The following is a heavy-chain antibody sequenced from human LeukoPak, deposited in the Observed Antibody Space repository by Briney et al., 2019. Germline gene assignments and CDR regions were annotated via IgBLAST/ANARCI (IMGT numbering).Heavy chain of an antibody. CDR1: GYSISRGYY. CDR2: VFHSGIT. Sequence: SETLSLTCAVSGYSISRGYYWGWIRQPPGKELECIGSVFHSGITYYNPSLMSRVTISVDKSKNQFSLKLTSVTAADTAVYYCARLHFAAAEEFDPWGQGTLVTVSS. CDR3: ARLHFAAAEEFDP. V-gene: IGHV4-38-2*01. D-gene: IGHD6-13*01. J-gene: IGHJ5*02.